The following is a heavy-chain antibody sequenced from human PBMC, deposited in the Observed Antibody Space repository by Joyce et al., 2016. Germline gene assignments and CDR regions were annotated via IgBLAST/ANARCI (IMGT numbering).Heavy chain of an antibody. Sequence: EVQLVESGGGLVQPGGSLRLSFSASGFTLCAHSMHGVREAPGKGLGHVSVVGGPEDSTDYADSVKGRFTIARDNSKNTLHLQMSSLRTEDTAVYYCVRDSWGMDVWGQGTMVTVSS. CDR3: VRDSWGMDV. J-gene: IGHJ6*02. CDR2: VGGPEDST. CDR1: GFTLCAHS. D-gene: IGHD3-16*01. V-gene: IGHV3-64D*08.